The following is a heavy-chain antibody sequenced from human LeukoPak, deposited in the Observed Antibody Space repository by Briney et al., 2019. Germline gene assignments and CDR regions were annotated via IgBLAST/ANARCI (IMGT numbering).Heavy chain of an antibody. CDR1: GFTFSSYA. V-gene: IGHV3-23*01. CDR3: AREAFRYYYDSSGYPSGLGY. Sequence: GGSLRLSCAASGFTFSSYAMSWVRQAPGKGLEWVSAISGSGGSTYYADSVKGRFTISRDNSKNTLYLQMNSLRAEDTAVYYCAREAFRYYYDSSGYPSGLGYWGQGTLVTVSS. J-gene: IGHJ4*02. D-gene: IGHD3-22*01. CDR2: ISGSGGST.